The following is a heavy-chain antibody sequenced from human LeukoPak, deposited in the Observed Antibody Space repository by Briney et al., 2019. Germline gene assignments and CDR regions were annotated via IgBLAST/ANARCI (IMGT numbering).Heavy chain of an antibody. J-gene: IGHJ4*02. V-gene: IGHV3-30*18. CDR3: AKDWAPYCGGDCYFNY. CDR2: ISYDGSNK. Sequence: GGSLRLSCAASGFIFNNYGMHWVRQAPGKGLEWVAVISYDGSNKNYADFVKGRFTISRDSSKNTVYLQMNSLRVEDTAVYYCAKDWAPYCGGDCYFNYWGQGTLVTVSS. D-gene: IGHD2-21*02. CDR1: GFIFNNYG.